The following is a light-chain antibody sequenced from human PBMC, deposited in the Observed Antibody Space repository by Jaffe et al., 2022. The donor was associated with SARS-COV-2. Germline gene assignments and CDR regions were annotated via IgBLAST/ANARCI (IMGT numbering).Light chain of an antibody. CDR2: WAS. CDR1: QSVLYSSNNKNY. Sequence: DIVMTQSPDSLAVSLGERATINCKSSQSVLYSSNNKNYLAWYQQKPRQPPKLLIYWASTRESGVPDRFSGSGSGTEFTLTISSLQAEDVAVYYCQQYYSSPDTFGQGTKLEIK. J-gene: IGKJ2*01. V-gene: IGKV4-1*01. CDR3: QQYYSSPDT.